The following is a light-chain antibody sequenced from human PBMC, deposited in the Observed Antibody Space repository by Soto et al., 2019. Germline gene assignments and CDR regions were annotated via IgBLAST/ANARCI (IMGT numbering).Light chain of an antibody. CDR2: LNSDGSH. J-gene: IGLJ3*02. CDR1: SGHSSYA. V-gene: IGLV4-69*01. Sequence: QPVLTQSPSASASLGASVKLTCTLSSGHSSYAIAWHQQQPEKGPRYLMKLNSDGSHSKGDGIPDRLSGYSSGAERYLTSSSLQSEDEADYYCQTWGTGIQVFGGGTKLTVL. CDR3: QTWGTGIQV.